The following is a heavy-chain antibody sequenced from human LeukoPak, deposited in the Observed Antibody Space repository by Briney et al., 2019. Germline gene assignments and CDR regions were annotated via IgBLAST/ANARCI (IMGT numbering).Heavy chain of an antibody. D-gene: IGHD3-10*01. V-gene: IGHV1-2*04. CDR2: INPNSGGT. Sequence: GASVKVSCKASGYTFTGYYMHWVRQAPGQGLEWMGWINPNSGGTNYAQKFQGWVTMTRDTSISTAYMELSRLRSDDTAVYYCARVRYYGSGSYSSGVADAFDIWGQGTMVTVSS. CDR1: GYTFTGYY. J-gene: IGHJ3*02. CDR3: ARVRYYGSGSYSSGVADAFDI.